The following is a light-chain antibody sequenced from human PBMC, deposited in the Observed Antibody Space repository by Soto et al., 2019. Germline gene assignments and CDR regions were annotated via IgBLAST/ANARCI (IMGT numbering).Light chain of an antibody. CDR2: DAS. V-gene: IGKV1-5*01. Sequence: DIQMTQSPSPLSASVGDRVTITCRASQSISGWLAWYQQKPGKAPKPLIYDASSLESGVPSRFSGSGSGTECTLTISSLQPDDVATYYCQHYNSYSEAFGQGTKVDIK. CDR3: QHYNSYSEA. J-gene: IGKJ1*01. CDR1: QSISGW.